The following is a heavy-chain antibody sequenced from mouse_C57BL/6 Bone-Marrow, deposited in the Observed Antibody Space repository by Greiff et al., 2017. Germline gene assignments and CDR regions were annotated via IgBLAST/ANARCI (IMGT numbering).Heavy chain of an antibody. Sequence: QVQLQQPGAELVKPGASVKMSCKASGYTFTSYWITWVKQRPGQGLEWIGVIYPGSGSTNYNEKFKSKATLTVDTSSSTAYMQLSSLTSEDSAVYCCAKEYYYGRRNDYWGQGTTLTVAS. CDR1: GYTFTSYW. D-gene: IGHD1-1*01. V-gene: IGHV1-55*01. CDR3: AKEYYYGRRNDY. CDR2: IYPGSGST. J-gene: IGHJ2*01.